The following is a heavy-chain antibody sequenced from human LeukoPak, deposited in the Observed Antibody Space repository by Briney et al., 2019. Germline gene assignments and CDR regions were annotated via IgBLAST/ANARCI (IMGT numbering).Heavy chain of an antibody. CDR1: GGSISSGGYY. Sequence: SETLSLTCTVSGGSISSGGYYWSWIRQPPGKGLEWIGYIYHSGSTYYNPSLKSRVTISVDRSKNQFSLKLSSVTAADTAVYYCAGAAAGTRISYYYYMDVWGKGTTVTVSS. V-gene: IGHV4-30-2*01. CDR3: AGAAAGTRISYYYYMDV. J-gene: IGHJ6*03. CDR2: IYHSGST. D-gene: IGHD6-13*01.